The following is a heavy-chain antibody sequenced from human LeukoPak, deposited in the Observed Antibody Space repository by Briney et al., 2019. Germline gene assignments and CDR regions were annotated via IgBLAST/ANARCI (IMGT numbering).Heavy chain of an antibody. Sequence: SGPTLVNPTQTLTLTCTFSGFSLSTSGVGVGWIRQPPGKALEWLALIYWDDDKRYNSSLKSRLTITKDTSKNQVVLTMTNMDPVDTATYFCAHKRKLDWYYYDSGSLDYFDYWGQGTLVTVSS. CDR2: IYWDDDK. J-gene: IGHJ4*02. CDR1: GFSLSTSGVG. CDR3: AHKRKLDWYYYDSGSLDYFDY. D-gene: IGHD3-10*01. V-gene: IGHV2-5*02.